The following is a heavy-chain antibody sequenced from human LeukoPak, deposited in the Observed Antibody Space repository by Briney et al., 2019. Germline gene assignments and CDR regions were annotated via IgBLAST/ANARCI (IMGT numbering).Heavy chain of an antibody. CDR1: GGSISSSNW. CDR3: AREREYSSGWYDY. D-gene: IGHD6-19*01. CDR2: IYHSGST. V-gene: IGHV4-4*02. Sequence: PSGTLSLTCAVPGGSISSSNWWSWVRQPPGKGLEWIGEIYHSGSTNYNPSLKSRVTISVDKSKNQFSLKLSSVTAADTAVYYCAREREYSSGWYDYWGQGTLVTVSS. J-gene: IGHJ4*02.